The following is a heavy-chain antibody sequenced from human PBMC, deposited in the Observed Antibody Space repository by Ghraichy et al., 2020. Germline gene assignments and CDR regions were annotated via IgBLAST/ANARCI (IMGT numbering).Heavy chain of an antibody. CDR3: ASPMIPPSEYFQH. V-gene: IGHV3-30-3*01. CDR1: GFTFSSYA. CDR2: ISYDGSNK. Sequence: GGSLRLSCAASGFTFSSYAMHWVRQAPGKGLEWVAVISYDGSNKYYADSVKGRFTISRDNSKNTLYLQMNSLRAEDTAVYYCASPMIPPSEYFQHWGQGTLVTVSS. J-gene: IGHJ1*01. D-gene: IGHD3-22*01.